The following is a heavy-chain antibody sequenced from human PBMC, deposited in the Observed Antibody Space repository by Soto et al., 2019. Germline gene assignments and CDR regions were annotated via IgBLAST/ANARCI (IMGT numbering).Heavy chain of an antibody. J-gene: IGHJ6*02. V-gene: IGHV4-30-4*01. D-gene: IGHD1-26*01. CDR1: GGSISSGDYY. Sequence: KTSETLSLTCTVSGGSISSGDYYWSWIRQPPGKGLEWIGYIYYSGSTYYNPSLKSRVTISVDTSKNQFSLKLSSVTAADTAVYYCARGSEWAAVLDVWGQGTTVTVSS. CDR3: ARGSEWAAVLDV. CDR2: IYYSGST.